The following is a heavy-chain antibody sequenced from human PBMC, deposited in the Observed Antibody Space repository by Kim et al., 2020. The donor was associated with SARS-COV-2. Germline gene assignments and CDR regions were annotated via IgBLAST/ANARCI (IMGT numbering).Heavy chain of an antibody. CDR3: AREPPGAADGFDY. CDR1: GYTFTRYY. J-gene: IGHJ4*02. V-gene: IGHV1-46*01. Sequence: ASVKVSCKASGYTFTRYYIHWVRQAPGQGLEWMGMINVSAGTTNYAQNFRGTVTMTRDTSTSTVYMELSTLKSDDTALYYCAREPPGAADGFDYWGQGTLVTVSS. CDR2: INVSAGTT. D-gene: IGHD6-13*01.